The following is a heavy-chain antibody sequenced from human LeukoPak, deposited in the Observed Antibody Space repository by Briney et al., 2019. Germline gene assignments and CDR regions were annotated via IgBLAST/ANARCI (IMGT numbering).Heavy chain of an antibody. CDR3: ARGTSSEYYDFWSGYYTTAPFDY. CDR1: GYTFTSYG. D-gene: IGHD3-3*01. J-gene: IGHJ4*02. CDR2: ISAYNGDT. Sequence: GASVTVSCTASGYTFTSYGISWVRQAPGQGLEGMGWISAYNGDTNYAQKLQGRVTMTTDTSTSTAYMELRSLRSDDTAVYYCARGTSSEYYDFWSGYYTTAPFDYWGQGTLVTVSS. V-gene: IGHV1-18*01.